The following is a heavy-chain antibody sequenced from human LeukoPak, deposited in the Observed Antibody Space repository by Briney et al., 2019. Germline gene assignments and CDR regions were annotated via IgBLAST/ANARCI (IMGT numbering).Heavy chain of an antibody. D-gene: IGHD2-8*01. Sequence: SETLSLTRAVYGGSFSGYYWSWIRQHPGKGLEWIGEINPSGSTNYNPSLKSRVTISVDTSKNQFSLKLSSVTAADTAVYYCAGYCTNGVCGVYGMDVWGQGTTVTVSS. CDR1: GGSFSGYY. CDR2: INPSGST. J-gene: IGHJ6*02. CDR3: AGYCTNGVCGVYGMDV. V-gene: IGHV4-34*01.